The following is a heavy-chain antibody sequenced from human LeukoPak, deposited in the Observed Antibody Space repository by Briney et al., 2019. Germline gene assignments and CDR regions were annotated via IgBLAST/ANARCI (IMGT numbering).Heavy chain of an antibody. CDR1: GGSISSGSYY. Sequence: SETLSLTCTVSGGSISSGSYYWSWIRQPAGKGLEWVGRIYTSGSTNYNPSLKSRVTISVDTSKNQFSLKLSSVTAADTAVYYCARDREGGSYNWFDPWGQGTLVTVSS. D-gene: IGHD3-16*01. V-gene: IGHV4-61*02. J-gene: IGHJ5*02. CDR2: IYTSGST. CDR3: ARDREGGSYNWFDP.